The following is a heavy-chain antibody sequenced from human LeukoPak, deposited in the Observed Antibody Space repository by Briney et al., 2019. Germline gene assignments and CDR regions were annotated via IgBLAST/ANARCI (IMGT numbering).Heavy chain of an antibody. CDR1: GGSISSYF. V-gene: IGHV4-59*01. CDR2: IYYSGST. J-gene: IGHJ3*02. CDR3: ARGKTYYDISKDAFDI. Sequence: PSETLSLTCTVSGGSISSYFWRWIRQPPGRGLEWIGYIYYSGSTNYNPSLKSRVTISVDTSKNQFSLKLSSVTAADTAVYYCARGKTYYDISKDAFDIWGQGTMVTVSS. D-gene: IGHD3-22*01.